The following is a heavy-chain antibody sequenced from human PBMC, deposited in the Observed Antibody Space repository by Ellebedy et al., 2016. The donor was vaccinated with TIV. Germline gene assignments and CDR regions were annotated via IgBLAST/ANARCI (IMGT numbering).Heavy chain of an antibody. D-gene: IGHD2-21*02. CDR1: GYTFTSYG. CDR3: ARAPCGGDCYSRGGNYYYYGMDV. J-gene: IGHJ6*02. V-gene: IGHV1-18*01. Sequence: ASVKVSCKASGYTFTSYGISWVRQAPGQGLEWMGWISAYNGNTNYAQKLQGRVTMTTDTSTSTAYMELRSLRSDDTAVYYCARAPCGGDCYSRGGNYYYYGMDVWGQGTTVTVSS. CDR2: ISAYNGNT.